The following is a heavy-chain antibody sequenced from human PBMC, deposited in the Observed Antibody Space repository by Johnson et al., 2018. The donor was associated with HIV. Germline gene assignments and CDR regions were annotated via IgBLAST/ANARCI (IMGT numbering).Heavy chain of an antibody. J-gene: IGHJ3*02. CDR3: ARGQTAYSGYDVPLDI. D-gene: IGHD5-12*01. CDR1: GFTFSSYW. Sequence: VQLVESGGGLVQPGGSLRLSCAVSGFTFSSYWMSWVRQAPGQGLEWVANIKQDGSEIYFVDSVKGRFTISRDNANSSLYLQMNSLRVEDTAVYYCARGQTAYSGYDVPLDIWGQGTMVTVSS. V-gene: IGHV3-7*01. CDR2: IKQDGSEI.